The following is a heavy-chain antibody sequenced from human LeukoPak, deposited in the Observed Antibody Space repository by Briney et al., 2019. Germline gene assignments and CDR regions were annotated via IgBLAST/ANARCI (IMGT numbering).Heavy chain of an antibody. D-gene: IGHD2-2*01. CDR2: IYYSGRS. CDR3: AKHVGYCVSSTCHFDY. Sequence: SETLSLTCTVSGDSISSYYWSWVRQPPGKGLEWVGYIYYSGRSRYNASLRRGGTISVETSKNKLSLMQSSVTAADTAVYYCAKHVGYCVSSTCHFDYWGPGTLVTVSS. CDR1: GDSISSYY. J-gene: IGHJ4*02. V-gene: IGHV4-59*01.